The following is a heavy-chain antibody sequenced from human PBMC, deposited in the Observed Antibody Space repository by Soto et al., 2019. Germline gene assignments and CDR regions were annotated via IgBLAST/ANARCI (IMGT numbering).Heavy chain of an antibody. Sequence: GGSLRLSCAASGFTFDDYTMHWVRQAPGKGLEWVSLISWDGGSTYYADSVKGRFTISRDNSKNSLYLQMNSLRTEDTALYYCAKDKMGATWFDPWGQGTLVTVSS. CDR2: ISWDGGST. J-gene: IGHJ5*02. V-gene: IGHV3-43*01. D-gene: IGHD1-26*01. CDR1: GFTFDDYT. CDR3: AKDKMGATWFDP.